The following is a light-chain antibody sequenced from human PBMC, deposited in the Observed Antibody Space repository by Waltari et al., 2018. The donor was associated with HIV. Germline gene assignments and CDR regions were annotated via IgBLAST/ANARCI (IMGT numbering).Light chain of an antibody. J-gene: IGLJ2*01. CDR1: SRDVGGYNY. CDR2: EVS. V-gene: IGLV2-8*01. CDR3: SSYAGSINVL. Sequence: QSALTQPPSASGSPGQSVTISCTGTSRDVGGYNYVSWYQQHPGKAPKLLIAEVSKRPSGVPDRFSGSKSGNTASLTVSGLQAEDEADYYCSSYAGSINVLFGGGTKLAVL.